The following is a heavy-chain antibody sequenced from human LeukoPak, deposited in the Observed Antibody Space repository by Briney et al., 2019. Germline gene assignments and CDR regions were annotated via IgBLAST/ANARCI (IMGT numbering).Heavy chain of an antibody. CDR1: GGSFSGYY. J-gene: IGHJ4*02. D-gene: IGHD3-10*01. CDR3: ASIGSGSPNYYFDY. CDR2: INHSGST. Sequence: SSETLSLTCAVYGGSFSGYYWSWIRQPPGKGLEWIGEINHSGSTNYNPSLKSRVTISVDTSKNQFSLKLSSVTAADTAVYYCASIGSGSPNYYFDYWGQGTLVTVSS. V-gene: IGHV4-34*01.